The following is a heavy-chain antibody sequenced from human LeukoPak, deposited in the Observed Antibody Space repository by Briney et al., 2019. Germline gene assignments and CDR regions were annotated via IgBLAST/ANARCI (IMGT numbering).Heavy chain of an antibody. D-gene: IGHD3-10*01. Sequence: ASVKVSCKASGYTFTSYDINWVRQATGQGLEWMGWMNPNSGNTGYAQKFQGRVTMTRNTSISTAYMELSSLRSEDTAVYYCARVCRRSITMVRGICGFDPWGQGTLVTVSS. CDR3: ARVCRRSITMVRGICGFDP. CDR2: MNPNSGNT. V-gene: IGHV1-8*01. CDR1: GYTFTSYD. J-gene: IGHJ5*02.